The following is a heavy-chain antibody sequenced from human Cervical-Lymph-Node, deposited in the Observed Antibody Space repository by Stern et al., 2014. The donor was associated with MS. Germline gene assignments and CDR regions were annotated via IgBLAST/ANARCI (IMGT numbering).Heavy chain of an antibody. Sequence: QVQLVESGAEVEKPGASVKVSCKASGYIFTDYYLHWVRQAPGQGLEWMGRINPKSGGTSYAQSFQGRVTLTRDTSITTAYMDLSRLTSDDTAVYYCTRALCIADRPSPGGHWFDPWGQGTLVIVSS. J-gene: IGHJ5*02. CDR1: GYIFTDYY. CDR3: TRALCIADRPSPGGHWFDP. CDR2: INPKSGGT. D-gene: IGHD6-6*01. V-gene: IGHV1-2*02.